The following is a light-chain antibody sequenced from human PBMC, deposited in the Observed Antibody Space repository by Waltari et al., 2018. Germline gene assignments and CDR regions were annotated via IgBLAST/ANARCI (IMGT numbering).Light chain of an antibody. CDR3: GTWDTSLSALI. V-gene: IGLV1-51*02. J-gene: IGLJ2*01. Sequence: QSVLTQPPSVSAAPGQKVTISCSGSSSNIGNDYVSWYQQLPGTAPKLFIYEKKKRPSGSPDRFAGSKSGTSATLGITGLQTGDEADYYCGTWDTSLSALIFGGGTKLTVL. CDR2: EKK. CDR1: SSNIGNDY.